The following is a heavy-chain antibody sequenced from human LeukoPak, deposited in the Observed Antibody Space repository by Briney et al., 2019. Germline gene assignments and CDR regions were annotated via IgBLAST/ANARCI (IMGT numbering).Heavy chain of an antibody. CDR2: IWPGDSDT. D-gene: IGHD4-23*01. CDR3: TRLGSTTVVPDF. Sequence: GESLQISCTGSGYNFTTNWIGWVRQLPGKGLEWMGMIWPGDSDTRYSPSFQGQVSISADKAKNTAFLQWSSLKASDTAKYFCTRLGSTTVVPDFWGQGTLVTVSS. V-gene: IGHV5-51*01. CDR1: GYNFTTNW. J-gene: IGHJ4*02.